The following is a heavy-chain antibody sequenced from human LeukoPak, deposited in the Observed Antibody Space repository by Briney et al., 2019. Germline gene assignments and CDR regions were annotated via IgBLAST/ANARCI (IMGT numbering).Heavy chain of an antibody. Sequence: GGSLRLSCAASGFTFSSYWMHWVRQAPGKGLVWVSRINTDGSTTNYADSVKGRFTISRDNAKNKLYLQMNSLRAEDTAVYYCAREFRVLPDIWGQGTMVTVSS. CDR1: GFTFSSYW. J-gene: IGHJ3*02. CDR3: AREFRVLPDI. CDR2: INTDGSTT. D-gene: IGHD2-8*02. V-gene: IGHV3-74*01.